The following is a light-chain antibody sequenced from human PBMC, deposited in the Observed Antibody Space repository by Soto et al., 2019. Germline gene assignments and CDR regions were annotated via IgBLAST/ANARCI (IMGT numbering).Light chain of an antibody. CDR1: QGIRND. Sequence: AIQMTQSPSSLSASVGDRVTITCRASQGIRNDLGWYQHKPGEAPKLLIYAASSLQSGVPSRFSGSGSGTDFTLTISSLQPEDFATYYCLQAYNYPRTFGQGTKVEIK. J-gene: IGKJ1*01. V-gene: IGKV1-6*02. CDR3: LQAYNYPRT. CDR2: AAS.